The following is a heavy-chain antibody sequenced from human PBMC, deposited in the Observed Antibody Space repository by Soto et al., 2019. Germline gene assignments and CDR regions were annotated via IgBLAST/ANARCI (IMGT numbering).Heavy chain of an antibody. V-gene: IGHV1-69*02. CDR2: IIPILGIA. D-gene: IGHD2-15*01. J-gene: IGHJ6*03. CDR1: GGTFSSYT. Sequence: QVQLVKSGAEVKKPGSSVKVSCKASGGTFSSYTISWVRQAPGQGLEWMGRIIPILGIANYAQKFQGRVTITADKSTSTAYMELSSLRSEDTAVYYCARGGGAAGYYYMDVWGKGTTVTVSS. CDR3: ARGGGAAGYYYMDV.